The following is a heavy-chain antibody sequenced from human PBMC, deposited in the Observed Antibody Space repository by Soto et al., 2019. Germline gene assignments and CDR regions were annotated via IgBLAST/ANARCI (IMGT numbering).Heavy chain of an antibody. J-gene: IGHJ3*01. Sequence: SETLSLTCTVSGGSISSGDYYWSWIRQPQGKGLEWIGYIYYSGSTYYNPSLKSRVTISADTSKNQFSLKFGSVTAAYTAVYYCARRTGWVAATPYAFDFWGQGTMVTVSS. CDR2: IYYSGST. V-gene: IGHV4-30-4*01. D-gene: IGHD2-15*01. CDR1: GGSISSGDYY. CDR3: ARRTGWVAATPYAFDF.